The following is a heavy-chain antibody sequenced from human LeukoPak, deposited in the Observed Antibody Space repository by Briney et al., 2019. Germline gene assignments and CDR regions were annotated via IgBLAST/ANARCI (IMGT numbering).Heavy chain of an antibody. V-gene: IGHV1-24*01. CDR3: ARDQLWFGEFHTFDY. CDR1: GYTLTELS. Sequence: GASVKVSCKVSGYTLTELSMHWVRQAPGKGLEWMGGFDPEDGETIYAQKFQGRVTMTEDTSTDTAYMELSSLRSEDTAVYYCARDQLWFGEFHTFDYWGQGTLVTVSS. J-gene: IGHJ4*02. CDR2: FDPEDGET. D-gene: IGHD3-10*01.